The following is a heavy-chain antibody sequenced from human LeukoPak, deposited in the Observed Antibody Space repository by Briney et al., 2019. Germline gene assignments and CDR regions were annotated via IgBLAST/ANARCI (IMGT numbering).Heavy chain of an antibody. CDR2: ISGSGYST. V-gene: IGHV3-23*01. CDR1: GFTFSNYA. J-gene: IGHJ4*02. D-gene: IGHD1-26*01. Sequence: GGSLRLSCAASGFTFSNYAMTWGRQAPGKGLDWVSAISGSGYSTYYADSVKGRFTISRDSSKNTLYLQMNSLRAEDTAVYYCAKDTVEGSGDWGQGILVTVSS. CDR3: AKDTVEGSGD.